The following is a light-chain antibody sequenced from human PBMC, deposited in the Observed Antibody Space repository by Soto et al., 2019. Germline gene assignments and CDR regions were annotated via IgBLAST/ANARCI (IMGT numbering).Light chain of an antibody. CDR2: DAS. V-gene: IGKV3-11*01. CDR3: QQRSNWPLT. Sequence: EIVLTQSPATLSLSPGERATLSCKTSQSTSSYLAWYQHRPGQTPRLLIYDASNRATGIPDRFSGSGSGTDFSLTISSLEPEDVGNYYCQQRSNWPLTFGGGTKVE. CDR1: QSTSSY. J-gene: IGKJ4*01.